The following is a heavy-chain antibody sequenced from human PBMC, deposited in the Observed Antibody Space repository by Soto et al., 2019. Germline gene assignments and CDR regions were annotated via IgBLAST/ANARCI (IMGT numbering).Heavy chain of an antibody. CDR1: GYTFTSYG. V-gene: IGHV1-18*01. CDR3: ARVVVAATRLSLAFDI. Sequence: VASVKVSCKASGYTFTSYGISWVRQAPGQGLEWMGWISAYNGNTNYAQKLQGRVTMTTDTSTSTAYMELRSLRSDDTAVYYCARVVVAATRLSLAFDIWGQGTMVTV. J-gene: IGHJ3*02. CDR2: ISAYNGNT. D-gene: IGHD2-15*01.